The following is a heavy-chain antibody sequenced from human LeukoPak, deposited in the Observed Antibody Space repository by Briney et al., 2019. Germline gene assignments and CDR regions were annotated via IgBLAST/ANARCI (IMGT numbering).Heavy chain of an antibody. CDR3: ASRPTGFDWGPFDY. D-gene: IGHD5-12*01. Sequence: GGSLRLPCAASGFTFNNYVIHWVRQPPGKGLEWVAFFRYDGNHEYYADSVKGRFTFSRDNSKNTLLLQMNSLRTEDTAVYYCASRPTGFDWGPFDYWRQGTLVTVSS. J-gene: IGHJ4*02. CDR1: GFTFNNYV. CDR2: FRYDGNHE. V-gene: IGHV3-30*02.